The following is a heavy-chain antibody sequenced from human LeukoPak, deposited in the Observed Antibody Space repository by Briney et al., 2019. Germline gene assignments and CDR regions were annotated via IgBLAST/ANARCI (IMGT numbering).Heavy chain of an antibody. Sequence: SETLSLTCAVSGGSISSGGYSWSWIRQPPGKGLEWIGYIYHSGSTYYNPSLKSRVTISVDRSKNQFSLKLSSVTAADTAVYYCARAGIAALLFDPWGQGTLVTVSS. J-gene: IGHJ5*02. D-gene: IGHD6-13*01. CDR2: IYHSGST. V-gene: IGHV4-30-2*01. CDR3: ARAGIAALLFDP. CDR1: GGSISSGGYS.